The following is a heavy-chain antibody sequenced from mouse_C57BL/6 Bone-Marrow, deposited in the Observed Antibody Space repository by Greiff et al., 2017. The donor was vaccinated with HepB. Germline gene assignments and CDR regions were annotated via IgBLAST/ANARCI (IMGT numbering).Heavy chain of an antibody. D-gene: IGHD3-1*01. Sequence: VQLQQPGAELVKPGASVKLSCKASGYTFTSYWMQWVKQRPGQGLEWIGEIDPSDSYTNYNQKFKGKATLTVDTSSSTAYMQLSSLTSEDSAVSYCAREGLLCPHALYYRGQGTSVTVSS. CDR2: IDPSDSYT. CDR1: GYTFTSYW. V-gene: IGHV1-50*01. CDR3: AREGLLCPHALYY. J-gene: IGHJ4*01.